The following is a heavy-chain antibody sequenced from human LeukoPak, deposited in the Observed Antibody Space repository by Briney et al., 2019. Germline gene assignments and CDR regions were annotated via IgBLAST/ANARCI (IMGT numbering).Heavy chain of an antibody. CDR2: VNSNKNT. CDR3: ARGLAGSSLPPHRKDLSYFDH. Sequence: SETLSLTCAVYDGSFSGYYWTWIRQPPGKGLEWIGEVNSNKNTKYNSSLKSRVTISVDTSKNQFSLRLTSVTAADTAVYYCARGLAGSSLPPHRKDLSYFDHWGQGTLVTVSS. V-gene: IGHV4-34*01. CDR1: DGSFSGYY. D-gene: IGHD1-26*01. J-gene: IGHJ4*02.